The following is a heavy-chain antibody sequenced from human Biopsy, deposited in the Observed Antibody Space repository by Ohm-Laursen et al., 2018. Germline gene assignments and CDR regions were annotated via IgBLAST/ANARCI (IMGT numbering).Heavy chain of an antibody. CDR1: GFTFRTYG. CDR3: AKDLSVYYYYGIDV. J-gene: IGHJ6*02. D-gene: IGHD5/OR15-5a*01. V-gene: IGHV3-30*18. Sequence: SLRLSCAASGFTFRTYGMHWARLAPGKGLEWVAVISYDQITKHYADSVRGRFTISRDNSKNTLCLQVNSLRAEDTAVYYCAKDLSVYYYYGIDVWGQGTTVTVSS. CDR2: ISYDQITK.